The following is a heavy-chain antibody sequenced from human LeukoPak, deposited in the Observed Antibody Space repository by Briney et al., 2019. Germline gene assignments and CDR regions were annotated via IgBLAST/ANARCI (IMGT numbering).Heavy chain of an antibody. D-gene: IGHD3-3*01. CDR1: GGSISSYY. J-gene: IGHJ4*02. Sequence: SETLSLTCTVSGGSISSYYWSWIRQPPGKGLEWIGYIYYSGSTNYNPSLKSRVTISVDTSKNQFSLKLSSVTAADTAVYYCARRTTYYDFWSGYFPFDYWGQGTLVTVSS. CDR3: ARRTTYYDFWSGYFPFDY. V-gene: IGHV4-59*08. CDR2: IYYSGST.